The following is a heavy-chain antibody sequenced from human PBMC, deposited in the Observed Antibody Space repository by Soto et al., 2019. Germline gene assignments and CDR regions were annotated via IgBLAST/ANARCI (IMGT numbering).Heavy chain of an antibody. Sequence: GGSLRLSCAASGCVVSNTDMSWFRQAPGKGLEWVSVIYSGGYTNYADSVKGRFIVSRDSPKNALYLQMDSLRAEDTAVYYCAREAIIVIAAPEYYFDYWGQGTLVTVSS. J-gene: IGHJ4*02. V-gene: IGHV3-66*01. CDR1: GCVVSNTD. D-gene: IGHD3-22*01. CDR3: AREAIIVIAAPEYYFDY. CDR2: IYSGGYT.